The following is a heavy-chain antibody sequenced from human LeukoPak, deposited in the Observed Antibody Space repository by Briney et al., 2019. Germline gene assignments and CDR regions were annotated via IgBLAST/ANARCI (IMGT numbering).Heavy chain of an antibody. CDR2: IYYSGST. Sequence: SETLSLTCTVSGGSITISSYYWGWIRQPPGKGLEWIGSIYYSGSTYYNPSLKSRLTISVDTSKNQFSLKVSSVTAADTAVYYCARDSARGDYGDYLDAFDIWGQGTMVTVSS. D-gene: IGHD4-17*01. CDR1: GGSITISSYY. CDR3: ARDSARGDYGDYLDAFDI. J-gene: IGHJ3*02. V-gene: IGHV4-39*07.